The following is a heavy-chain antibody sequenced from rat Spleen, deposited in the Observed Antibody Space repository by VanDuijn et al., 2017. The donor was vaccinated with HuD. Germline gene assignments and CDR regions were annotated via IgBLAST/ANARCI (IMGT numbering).Heavy chain of an antibody. V-gene: IGHV5-29*01. Sequence: EVQLVESGGGLVQPGRSLKVSCEASGFTFSNYGMAWVRQAPTKGLEWVATINYDGSSTHYRDSVKGRFTISRDNAKSTLYLQVDSLRSEDTATYYCARLGIAAIGNWFASWGQGTLVTVSS. CDR2: INYDGSST. D-gene: IGHD1-2*01. CDR1: GFTFSNYG. CDR3: ARLGIAAIGNWFAS. J-gene: IGHJ3*01.